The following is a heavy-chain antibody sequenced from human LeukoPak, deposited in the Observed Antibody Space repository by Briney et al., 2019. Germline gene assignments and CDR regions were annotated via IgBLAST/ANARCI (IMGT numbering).Heavy chain of an antibody. J-gene: IGHJ4*02. V-gene: IGHV1-69*01. CDR3: AISGYSSGWTGDY. CDR1: GGTFSSYA. CDR2: IIPIFGTA. D-gene: IGHD6-19*01. Sequence: SVKVSCKASGGTFSSYAISWVRQAPGQGLEWMGGIIPIFGTANYAQKFQGRVTITADESTSTAYMELSSLRSEDTAVYYCAISGYSSGWTGDYWGQGTLVTVSS.